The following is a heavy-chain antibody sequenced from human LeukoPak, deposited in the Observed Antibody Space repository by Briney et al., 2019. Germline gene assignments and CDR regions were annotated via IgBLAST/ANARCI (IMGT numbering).Heavy chain of an antibody. J-gene: IGHJ3*02. CDR2: IYYSGST. V-gene: IGHV4-31*03. CDR3: ARYSGSHYAFDI. Sequence: SQTLSLTCTVSGGSISSGGYYWSWIRQHPGKGLEWIGYIYYSGSTYYNPSLKSRVTISVDTSENQFSLKLSSVTAADTAVYYCARYSGSHYAFDIWGQGTLVTVSS. D-gene: IGHD1-26*01. CDR1: GGSISSGGYY.